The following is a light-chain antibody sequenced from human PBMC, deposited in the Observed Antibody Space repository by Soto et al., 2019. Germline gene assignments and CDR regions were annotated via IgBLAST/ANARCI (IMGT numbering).Light chain of an antibody. Sequence: QSVLTQPPSVSGAPGQRVTISCTGSSSNIGAGYDVHWYQQLPGTAPKLLIYGNSNRPSGVPDGFSGSKSGTSASLAITGLQAEDEADYYCQSYDSSLSGVFGTGTKVTVL. CDR1: SSNIGAGYD. J-gene: IGLJ1*01. CDR2: GNS. CDR3: QSYDSSLSGV. V-gene: IGLV1-40*01.